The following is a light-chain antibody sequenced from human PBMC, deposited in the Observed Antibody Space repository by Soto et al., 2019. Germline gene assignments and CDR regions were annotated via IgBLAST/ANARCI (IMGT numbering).Light chain of an antibody. Sequence: QSVLTQPPSVSGAPGQRVTISCTGSSSNIGAGYDVHWYQQFPGTAPKLLIYGNSNRPSGVPDRFSGSKSGTSASLAITGLXXXXXXXYYCQSYDSSLSGVVFGGGTK. V-gene: IGLV1-40*01. CDR3: QSYDSSLSGVV. J-gene: IGLJ2*01. CDR1: SSNIGAGYD. CDR2: GNS.